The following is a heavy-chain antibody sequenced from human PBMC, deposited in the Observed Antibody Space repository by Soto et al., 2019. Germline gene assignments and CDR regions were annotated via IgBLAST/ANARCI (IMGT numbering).Heavy chain of an antibody. J-gene: IGHJ3*02. V-gene: IGHV2-5*02. CDR3: AHREGDKYVWGSYTDAFDI. D-gene: IGHD3-16*01. CDR2: IYWDNDK. Sequence: SGPTLVNPTQTLTLTCTFSGFSLNTTAVGVGWIRQPPGTAPEWLALIYWDNDKRYNPSLKTRLTITNDTSKNQGDLKKTNMDPVDTATYFCAHREGDKYVWGSYTDAFDIWGQGTMGNVSS. CDR1: GFSLNTTAVG.